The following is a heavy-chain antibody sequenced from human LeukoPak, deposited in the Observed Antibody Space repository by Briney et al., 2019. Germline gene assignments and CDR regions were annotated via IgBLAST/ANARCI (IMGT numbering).Heavy chain of an antibody. CDR1: GIPFGNNW. CDR2: INSDGGGA. V-gene: IGHV3-74*01. J-gene: IGHJ5*02. CDR3: ARDVPHNWFDT. Sequence: GGSLRLSCAASGIPFGNNWMHWVRQGPGEGLVWISRINSDGGGAIYADSVKGRFTVSRDNAKNTLYLQMNSLRAEDTAVYYCARDVPHNWFDTWGQGTLVTVSS.